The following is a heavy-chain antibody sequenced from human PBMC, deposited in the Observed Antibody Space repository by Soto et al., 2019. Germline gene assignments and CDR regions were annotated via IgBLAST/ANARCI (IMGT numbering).Heavy chain of an antibody. CDR2: ISYDGSNK. CDR3: AKMHGFRSSGWSIDY. J-gene: IGHJ4*02. D-gene: IGHD6-19*01. V-gene: IGHV3-30*18. Sequence: GGSLRLSCAASGFTFSSYGMHWVRQAPGKGLEWVAVISYDGSNKYYADSVKGRFTISRDNSKNTLYLQMNSLRAEDTAVYYCAKMHGFRSSGWSIDYWGQGTLVTVSS. CDR1: GFTFSSYG.